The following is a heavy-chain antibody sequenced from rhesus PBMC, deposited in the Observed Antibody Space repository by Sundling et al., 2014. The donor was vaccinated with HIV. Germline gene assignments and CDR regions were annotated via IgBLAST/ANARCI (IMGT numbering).Heavy chain of an antibody. CDR2: IYGSSGST. V-gene: IGHV4-106*01. Sequence: QVQLQEAGPGLVKPSETLSLTCAVSGGSISDSYYWSWIRQPPGKGLEWIGYIYGSSGSTYYNPSLKSRVSISTDTSKNQFSLKLRSVTAADTAVYYCAKDSSNYQWGLDSWGQGVVVTVSS. CDR1: GGSISDSYY. D-gene: IGHD6-13*01. CDR3: AKDSSNYQWGLDS. J-gene: IGHJ6*01.